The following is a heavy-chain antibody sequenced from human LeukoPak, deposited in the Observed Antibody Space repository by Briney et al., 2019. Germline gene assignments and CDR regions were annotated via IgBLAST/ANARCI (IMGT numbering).Heavy chain of an antibody. CDR1: GFSLSTSGVG. Sequence: SGPTLVNPTQTLTLTCTFSGFSLSTSGVGVGWIRQPPGKALEWLALIYWNDDKRYSPSLKSRLTITKDTSKNQVVLTMTNMDPVDTATYYCAHSGYYYDSSGYSGPLFDYWGQGTLVTVSP. J-gene: IGHJ4*02. CDR3: AHSGYYYDSSGYSGPLFDY. V-gene: IGHV2-5*01. CDR2: IYWNDDK. D-gene: IGHD3-22*01.